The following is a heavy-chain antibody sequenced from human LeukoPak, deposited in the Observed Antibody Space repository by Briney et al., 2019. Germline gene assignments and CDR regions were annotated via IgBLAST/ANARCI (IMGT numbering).Heavy chain of an antibody. J-gene: IGHJ6*02. D-gene: IGHD6-6*01. CDR1: GFTFSSYS. V-gene: IGHV3-21*01. CDR2: ISSSSSYI. Sequence: GGSLRLSCAASGFTFSSYSMNWVRQAPGKGLEWVSSISSSSSYIYYADSVKGRFTISRDNAKNSLYLQMNSLRAEDTAVYYCARDYSSSSFGAGYYYGMDVWGQGTTVTVSS. CDR3: ARDYSSSSFGAGYYYGMDV.